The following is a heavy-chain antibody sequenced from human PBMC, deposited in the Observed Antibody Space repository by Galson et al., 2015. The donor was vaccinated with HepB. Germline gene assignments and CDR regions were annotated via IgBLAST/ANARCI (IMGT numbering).Heavy chain of an antibody. D-gene: IGHD6-13*01. Sequence: SLRLSCAASGFTFDDYAMHWVRQAPGKGLEWVSGISWNSGSIGYADSVKGRFTISRDNAKNSLYLQINSLRAKDTALYYCAKDSHSSWYPYNYGMDVWGQGTTVTVSS. V-gene: IGHV3-9*01. CDR3: AKDSHSSWYPYNYGMDV. CDR1: GFTFDDYA. J-gene: IGHJ6*02. CDR2: ISWNSGSI.